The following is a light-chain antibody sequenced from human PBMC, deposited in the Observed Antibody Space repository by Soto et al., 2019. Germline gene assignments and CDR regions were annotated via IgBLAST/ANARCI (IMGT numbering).Light chain of an antibody. J-gene: IGLJ1*01. CDR1: NIGSKS. CDR2: DDT. CDR3: QVWDTSSDQYV. Sequence: SYELTQPHSVSVATAQTGPRITCGGNNIGSKSVHWYQQKPGQAPVLVVYDDTDRPSGIPERFSGSNSGNTATLTISRVEGGDEADFYCQVWDTSSDQYVFGTGTKVTVL. V-gene: IGLV3-21*02.